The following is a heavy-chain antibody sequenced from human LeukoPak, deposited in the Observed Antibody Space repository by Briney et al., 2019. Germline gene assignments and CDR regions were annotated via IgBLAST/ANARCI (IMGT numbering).Heavy chain of an antibody. CDR2: ISSSSSYI. V-gene: IGHV3-21*01. CDR1: GFTLSSYS. CDR3: ARDFEDIVVVVAATRPFDFDY. Sequence: PGGSLRLSCAASGFTLSSYSMNWVRQAPGKGLEWVSSISSSSSYIYYADSVKGRFTISRDNAKNSLYLQMNSLRAEDTAVYYCARDFEDIVVVVAATRPFDFDYWGQGTLVTVSS. D-gene: IGHD2-15*01. J-gene: IGHJ4*02.